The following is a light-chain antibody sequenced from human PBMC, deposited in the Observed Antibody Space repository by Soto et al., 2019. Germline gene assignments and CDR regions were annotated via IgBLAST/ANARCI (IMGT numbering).Light chain of an antibody. CDR1: QSVTSH. J-gene: IGKJ1*01. CDR3: YQYGSTPPT. V-gene: IGKV3-20*01. CDR2: GVS. Sequence: EIVLTQSPATLSVSPGESATLSCRASQSVTSHLAWYQQKPGQAPRLLIWGVSNRATGIPDRFSGSGSGTDFTLTISRLEPEDFVVFYCYQYGSTPPTFGQGTKVDIK.